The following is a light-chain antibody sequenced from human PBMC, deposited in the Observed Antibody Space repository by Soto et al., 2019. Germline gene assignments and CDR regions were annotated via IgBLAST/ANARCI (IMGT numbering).Light chain of an antibody. CDR2: GAS. V-gene: IGKV3-15*01. CDR1: QSVSSN. Sequence: EIVMTQSPATLSVSPGQRVTLSCRASQSVSSNFAWFQQRPGQAPRLLIYGASTRAIGIPARFSGSGSGTEFTLTISSLQSEDFAVYFCQQYKDWPPYTFGQGTNLEIK. J-gene: IGKJ2*01. CDR3: QQYKDWPPYT.